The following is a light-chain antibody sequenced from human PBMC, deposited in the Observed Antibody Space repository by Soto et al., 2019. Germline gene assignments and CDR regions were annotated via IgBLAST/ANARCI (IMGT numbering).Light chain of an antibody. CDR1: QSISSY. CDR2: AAS. CDR3: QKSYSTPRT. Sequence: DIQMTESPSSLSTSLGNRVTIACRASQSISSYLNWYQQKPGKDPTLLIYAASSLQSGVPSRFSGSVSGTDFTLTISSLQPEDFATYFCQKSYSTPRTFGQGTKVEIK. V-gene: IGKV1-39*01. J-gene: IGKJ1*01.